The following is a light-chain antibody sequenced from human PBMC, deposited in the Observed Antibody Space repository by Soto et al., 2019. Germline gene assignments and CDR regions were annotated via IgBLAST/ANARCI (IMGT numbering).Light chain of an antibody. V-gene: IGKV1-6*01. Sequence: AIQMTQSPSSLSASVGDRVTITCRASKDIRTDLGWYQQKPGKAPKLLIYSASSLQSGVPSKFTGTASGTDFTLTISSLQPEDFATYYCLQDFNYPWTFGQGTKVDIK. CDR3: LQDFNYPWT. J-gene: IGKJ1*01. CDR1: KDIRTD. CDR2: SAS.